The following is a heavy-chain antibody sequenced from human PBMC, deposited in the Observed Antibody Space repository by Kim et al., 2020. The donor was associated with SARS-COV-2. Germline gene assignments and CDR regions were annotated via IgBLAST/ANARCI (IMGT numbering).Heavy chain of an antibody. V-gene: IGHV3-30*02. D-gene: IGHD6-19*01. J-gene: IGHJ4*02. Sequence: YYANSVKGRFTISRDNSKNTLYLQMNSLRAEDTAVYYCAKDSLSGWYYFDYWGQGTLVTVSS. CDR3: AKDSLSGWYYFDY.